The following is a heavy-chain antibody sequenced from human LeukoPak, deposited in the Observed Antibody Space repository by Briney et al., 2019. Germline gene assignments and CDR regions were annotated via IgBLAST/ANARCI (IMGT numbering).Heavy chain of an antibody. V-gene: IGHV4-39*01. Sequence: SETLSLTCAVSGGSFSGYYWSWIRQPPGKGLEWIGSIYYSGSTYYNPSLKSRVTISVDTSKNQFSLKLSSVTAADTAVYYCARQDEAGTLDYWGQGTLVTVSS. CDR2: IYYSGST. D-gene: IGHD6-19*01. J-gene: IGHJ4*02. CDR3: ARQDEAGTLDY. CDR1: GGSFSGYY.